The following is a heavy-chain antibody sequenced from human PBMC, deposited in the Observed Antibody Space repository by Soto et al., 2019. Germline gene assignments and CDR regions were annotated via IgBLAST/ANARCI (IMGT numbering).Heavy chain of an antibody. V-gene: IGHV3-48*03. D-gene: IGHD3-22*01. CDR3: ARASVSPSITMIVVANYYGMDV. J-gene: IGHJ6*02. CDR2: IISSGSTI. Sequence: GXLILSCATSGFXFSSYGLNWVRHAPGNGLELVSCIISSGSTIYYADYVKGRFTISRDNDKNSLYLQMNSLRAEDTAFYYFARASVSPSITMIVVANYYGMDVWGQGTTVTVSS. CDR1: GFXFSSYG.